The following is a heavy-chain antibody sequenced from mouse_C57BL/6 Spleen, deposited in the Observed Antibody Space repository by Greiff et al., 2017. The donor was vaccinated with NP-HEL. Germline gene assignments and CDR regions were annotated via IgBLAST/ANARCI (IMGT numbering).Heavy chain of an antibody. Sequence: VQLQQSGPELVKPGASVKISCKASGYAFSSSWMNWVKQRPGKGLEWIGRIYPGDGDTNYNGKFKGKATLTADKSSSTAYMQLSSLTSEDSAVYFCARGYDYFDYWGQGTTLTVSS. D-gene: IGHD2-3*01. V-gene: IGHV1-82*01. CDR3: ARGYDYFDY. CDR1: GYAFSSSW. CDR2: IYPGDGDT. J-gene: IGHJ2*01.